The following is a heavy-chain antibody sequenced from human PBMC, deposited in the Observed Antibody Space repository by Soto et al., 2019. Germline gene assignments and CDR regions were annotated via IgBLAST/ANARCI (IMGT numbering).Heavy chain of an antibody. J-gene: IGHJ6*02. V-gene: IGHV1-8*01. D-gene: IGHD3-3*01. Sequence: ASVKVSCKASGYTFTSYDINWVRQATGQGLEWMGWMNPNSGNTGYAQKFQGRVTMTRNTSISTAYMELSSLRSEDTAVYYCARGHDDFWSGYGYYYYYGMDVWGQGTTVTVSS. CDR3: ARGHDDFWSGYGYYYYYGMDV. CDR1: GYTFTSYD. CDR2: MNPNSGNT.